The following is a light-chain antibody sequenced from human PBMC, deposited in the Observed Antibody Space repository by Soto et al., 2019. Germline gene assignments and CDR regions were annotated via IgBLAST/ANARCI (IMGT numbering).Light chain of an antibody. Sequence: DIQLTQSPSYLSASVGDRVTITCRASQGISSYLAWYQQKPGKAPKLLIYAASTLQSGVPSRFSGSGSGTEFTLTISILQPEDFVVYYCQQYNNWPPITFGQGTRLEIK. J-gene: IGKJ5*01. CDR2: AAS. CDR3: QQYNNWPPIT. CDR1: QGISSY. V-gene: IGKV1-9*01.